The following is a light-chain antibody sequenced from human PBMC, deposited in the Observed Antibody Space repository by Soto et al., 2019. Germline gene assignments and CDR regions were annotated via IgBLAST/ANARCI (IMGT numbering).Light chain of an antibody. CDR1: RTVYKY. Sequence: DIQMTQSPSSLSASVGDRVTITCRASRTVYKYLNRYQQKPGKAPKLLIYVASNLQSADPSRFSGSGFETDFILTIDDLQPEDFGTYYCQQSYNTPYTFGQGTKLEIK. V-gene: IGKV1-39*01. J-gene: IGKJ2*01. CDR3: QQSYNTPYT. CDR2: VAS.